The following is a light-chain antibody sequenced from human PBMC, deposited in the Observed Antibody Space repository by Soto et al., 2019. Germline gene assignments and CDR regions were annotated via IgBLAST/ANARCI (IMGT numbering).Light chain of an antibody. Sequence: EVVLTQSPSTLSLSPGERATLSCRASQSVSSYLAWYQQKPGQAPRLLIYDASTRATGIPARFSGSGSGTEFTLTINSLQSEDFAVYYCQQYNNWVTFGGGTKVDIK. CDR1: QSVSSY. CDR3: QQYNNWVT. V-gene: IGKV3-15*01. CDR2: DAS. J-gene: IGKJ4*01.